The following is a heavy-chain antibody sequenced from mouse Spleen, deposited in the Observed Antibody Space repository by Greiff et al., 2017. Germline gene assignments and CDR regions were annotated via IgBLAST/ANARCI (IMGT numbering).Heavy chain of an antibody. CDR2: IHPSDSDT. CDR3: AIKERLAY. J-gene: IGHJ3*01. D-gene: IGHD2-14*01. CDR1: GYTFTSYW. V-gene: IGHV1-74*01. Sequence: LVESGAELVKPGASVKVSCKASGYTFTSYWMHWVKQRPGQGLEWIGRIHPSDSDTNYNQKFKGKATLTVDKSSSTAYMQLSSLTSEDSAVYYCAIKERLAYWGQGTLVTVSA.